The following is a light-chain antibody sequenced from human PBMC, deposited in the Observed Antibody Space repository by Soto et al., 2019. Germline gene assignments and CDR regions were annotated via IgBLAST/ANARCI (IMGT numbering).Light chain of an antibody. CDR3: QQYGSSPYV. J-gene: IGKJ2*01. Sequence: EIVLTQSPGTLSLSPGERATLSCRASQSLSSNYLAWFQQKPRQAPRLLIYGSSGRATGIAARFSGSGSGTDFTLTISRLEPEDFAVYYCQQYGSSPYVFGQGTKLEIK. CDR1: QSLSSNY. CDR2: GSS. V-gene: IGKV3-20*01.